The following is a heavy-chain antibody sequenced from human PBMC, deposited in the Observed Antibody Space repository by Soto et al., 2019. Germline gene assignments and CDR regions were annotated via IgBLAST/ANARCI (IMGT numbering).Heavy chain of an antibody. CDR3: ARGQDYGRYFDY. J-gene: IGHJ4*02. D-gene: IGHD4-17*01. V-gene: IGHV3-11*01. Sequence: VQLVESGGGLVKPGGSLRLSCAASGLSFSDYYMSWIRQAPGKGLEWVSYTSSSGSTIYYADSVKGRFTISRDNAKNSLYLPMNSLRAEDTAVYYCARGQDYGRYFDYWGQGTLVTVSS. CDR2: TSSSGSTI. CDR1: GLSFSDYY.